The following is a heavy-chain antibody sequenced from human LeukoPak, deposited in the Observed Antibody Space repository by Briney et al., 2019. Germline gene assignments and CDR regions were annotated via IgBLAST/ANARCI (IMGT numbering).Heavy chain of an antibody. CDR3: ARGSDTMIVVVSLDY. CDR2: IIPILGIA. Sequence: ASVKVSCKASGGTFSSYAISWVRQAPGQGLEWMGRIIPILGIANYAQKFQGRVTITADKSTSTAYMELSSLRSEDTAVYYCARGSDTMIVVVSLDYWGQGTLVTVSS. D-gene: IGHD3-22*01. CDR1: GGTFSSYA. V-gene: IGHV1-69*04. J-gene: IGHJ4*02.